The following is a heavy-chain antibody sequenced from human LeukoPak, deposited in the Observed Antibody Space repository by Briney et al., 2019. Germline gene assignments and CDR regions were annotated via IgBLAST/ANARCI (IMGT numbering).Heavy chain of an antibody. V-gene: IGHV3-73*01. J-gene: IGHJ5*02. Sequence: PGSCLSLAWAPAALTFSGSPTESVRQTSGKGLGWGCRIRSKANSYATAYAASVKGRFTISRDDSKNTAYLQMNSLKTEDTAVYYCTSPSSRFDPWGQGTLSPSPQ. CDR1: ALTFSGSP. CDR3: TSPSSRFDP. CDR2: IRSKANSYAT.